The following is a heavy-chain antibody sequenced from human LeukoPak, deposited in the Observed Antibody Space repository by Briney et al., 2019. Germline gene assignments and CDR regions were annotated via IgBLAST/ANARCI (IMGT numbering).Heavy chain of an antibody. CDR2: IYPGDCDT. Sequence: GESLKISCKGSGYSFTSYWIGWVRQMPGEGLEWMGIIYPGDCDTRYSPSFQGQVTISADKSISPAYLKWTRLKASDTAMYYCARHRPVTGDHTDYYYYYYMDVWGKGTTVTVSS. V-gene: IGHV5-51*01. J-gene: IGHJ6*03. CDR3: ARHRPVTGDHTDYYYYYYMDV. D-gene: IGHD7-27*01. CDR1: GYSFTSYW.